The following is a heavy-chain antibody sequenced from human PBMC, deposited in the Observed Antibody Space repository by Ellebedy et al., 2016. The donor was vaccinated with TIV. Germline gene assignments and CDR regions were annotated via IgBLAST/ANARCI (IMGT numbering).Heavy chain of an antibody. CDR2: MSYDGNAK. CDR1: GFILSDCG. V-gene: IGHV3-30*18. CDR3: AKDLYSSGWYNYFDP. Sequence: GGSLRLXXAASGFILSDCGMHWVRQAPGKGLEWVAMMSYDGNAKQYIDSAKGRFSISRDSSKNTLYLQMNSLRPEDTAIYYCAKDLYSSGWYNYFDPWGQGTLVTVSS. D-gene: IGHD6-19*01. J-gene: IGHJ5*02.